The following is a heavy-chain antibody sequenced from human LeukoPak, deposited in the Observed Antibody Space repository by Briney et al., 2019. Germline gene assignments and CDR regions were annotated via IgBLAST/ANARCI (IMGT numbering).Heavy chain of an antibody. Sequence: SETLSLTCAVYGGSFSGYYWSWVRQSPGKGLEWIGEINHSGSTNYNPSLKSRVTISVDTSKNQFSLKLSSVTAADTAVYYCARGPPENIVVVPASSYFDYWGQGTLVTVSS. J-gene: IGHJ4*02. CDR2: INHSGST. CDR1: GGSFSGYY. CDR3: ARGPPENIVVVPASSYFDY. D-gene: IGHD2-2*01. V-gene: IGHV4-34*01.